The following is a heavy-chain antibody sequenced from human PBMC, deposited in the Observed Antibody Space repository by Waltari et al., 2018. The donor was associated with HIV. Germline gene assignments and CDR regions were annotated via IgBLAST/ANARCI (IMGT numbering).Heavy chain of an antibody. Sequence: QVQLVESGGGVVQPGRSLRLSCAASGFTFSSYGMEWVRQAPGKGLEWVALIWYDGSNKYYADSVKGRFTISRDNSKNTLFLQMNSLRAEDTAMYYCAKDIQYGSGSQALYYYGMDVWGQGTTITVSS. J-gene: IGHJ6*02. CDR1: GFTFSSYG. D-gene: IGHD3-10*01. V-gene: IGHV3-30*18. CDR2: IWYDGSNK. CDR3: AKDIQYGSGSQALYYYGMDV.